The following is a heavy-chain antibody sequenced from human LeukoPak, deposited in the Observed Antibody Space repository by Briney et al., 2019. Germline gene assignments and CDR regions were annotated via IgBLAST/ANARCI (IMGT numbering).Heavy chain of an antibody. D-gene: IGHD6-19*01. Sequence: PSETLSLTCTVSGGSISSYYWSWIRQPPGKGLEWIGYIYYSGSTNYNPSLKSRVTISVDTSKNQFSLKLSSVTAADTAVYYCARTHTMYSSGYLPFDYWGQGTLVTVSS. J-gene: IGHJ4*02. V-gene: IGHV4-59*08. CDR1: GGSISSYY. CDR3: ARTHTMYSSGYLPFDY. CDR2: IYYSGST.